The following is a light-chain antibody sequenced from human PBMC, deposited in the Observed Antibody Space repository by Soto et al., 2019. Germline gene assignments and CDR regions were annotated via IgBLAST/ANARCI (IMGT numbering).Light chain of an antibody. CDR1: SSDVGGYNY. CDR2: EVS. J-gene: IGLJ2*01. Sequence: QSALTQPASVSGSPGQSITISCTGTSSDVGGYNYVSWYQQHPGKAPKLMIYEVSNRPSGVSNRFSGSKSGNTASLTISGLQAEDDADYYCSSYTSTNTVIFGGGTQLTVL. CDR3: SSYTSTNTVI. V-gene: IGLV2-14*01.